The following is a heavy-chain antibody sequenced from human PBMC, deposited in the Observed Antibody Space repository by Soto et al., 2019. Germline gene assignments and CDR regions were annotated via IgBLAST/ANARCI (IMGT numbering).Heavy chain of an antibody. J-gene: IGHJ3*02. D-gene: IGHD6-19*01. V-gene: IGHV6-1*01. Sequence: SQTLSLTCAISGDSVSSNSAAWNWIRQSPSRGLEWLGRTYYRSKWYNDYAVSVKRRITINPDTYKKQFSLQLNSVTPEDTAVFYCARVFYIAVALDAFDIWGQGTMVTVSS. CDR1: GDSVSSNSAA. CDR3: ARVFYIAVALDAFDI. CDR2: TYYRSKWYN.